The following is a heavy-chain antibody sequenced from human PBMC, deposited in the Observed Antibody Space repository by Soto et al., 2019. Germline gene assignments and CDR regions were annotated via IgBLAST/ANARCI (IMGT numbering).Heavy chain of an antibody. CDR1: GGSISSNSYY. V-gene: IGHV4-39*01. J-gene: IGHJ4*02. Sequence: KPSETLSLTCTVSGGSISSNSYYWGWIRQPPGKGLEWIGSIYYSGSTYYSPSLKSRVTISVDTSNNQFSLKLSSVAAADMAVYYCARHSSGWYRFDYWGQGTLVTVSS. D-gene: IGHD6-19*01. CDR2: IYYSGST. CDR3: ARHSSGWYRFDY.